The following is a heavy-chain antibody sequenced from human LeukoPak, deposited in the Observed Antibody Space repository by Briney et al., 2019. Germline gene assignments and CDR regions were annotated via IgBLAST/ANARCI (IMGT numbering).Heavy chain of an antibody. V-gene: IGHV3-7*01. D-gene: IGHD1-26*01. J-gene: IGHJ5*02. CDR3: ARREWLRHERTGYYAFDA. CDR1: GFTFSRFW. Sequence: PGGSLRLSCAASGFTFSRFWMSWVRQAPDRGLEWVANINEDGSEAYYVDSVKGRFTISRDNPKNSVSLQMNSLRDEDTALYYCARREWLRHERTGYYAFDAWGQGTLVTVSS. CDR2: INEDGSEA.